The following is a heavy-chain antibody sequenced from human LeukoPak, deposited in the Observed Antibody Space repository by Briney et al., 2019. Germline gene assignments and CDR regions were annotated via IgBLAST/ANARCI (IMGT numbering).Heavy chain of an antibody. Sequence: PGGSLRLSCAASGFIFSSYEMNWVRQAPGKGLEWVAYISNSGSTIYYVDSVKGRFTISRDNAKNSLYLQMSSLGAEDTAVYYCARGGYVWGNYRLDYFDYWGQGTLVTVSS. CDR3: ARGGYVWGNYRLDYFDY. CDR1: GFIFSSYE. J-gene: IGHJ4*02. D-gene: IGHD3-16*02. CDR2: ISNSGSTI. V-gene: IGHV3-48*03.